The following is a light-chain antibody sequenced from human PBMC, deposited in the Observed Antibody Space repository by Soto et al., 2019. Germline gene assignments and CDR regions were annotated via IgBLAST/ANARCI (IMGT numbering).Light chain of an antibody. CDR2: DAS. CDR1: QSISSG. CDR3: QQYNSYSWT. V-gene: IGKV1-5*01. J-gene: IGKJ1*01. Sequence: DIQMTQSPSTLSASVGDIVTITCLASQSISSGLAWYQQKPGKAPKILVYDASSFESGVPSRFSGSGSVTEFTLTISSLQPDEFATYYCQQYNSYSWTFGQGTKVEIK.